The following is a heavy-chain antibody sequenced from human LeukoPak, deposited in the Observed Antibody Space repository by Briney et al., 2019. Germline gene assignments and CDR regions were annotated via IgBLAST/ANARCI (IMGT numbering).Heavy chain of an antibody. Sequence: GGSLRLSCAASGLTFSSYAMSWVRQAPGKGLEWVSEISSGGGSTYYADSVKGRFTISRDNSKNTMYLQMNSLRAEDTAGYYFARGQATLDAFDIWGQGTMVTVSS. CDR1: GLTFSSYA. J-gene: IGHJ3*02. D-gene: IGHD1-26*01. CDR3: ARGQATLDAFDI. CDR2: ISSGGGST. V-gene: IGHV3-23*01.